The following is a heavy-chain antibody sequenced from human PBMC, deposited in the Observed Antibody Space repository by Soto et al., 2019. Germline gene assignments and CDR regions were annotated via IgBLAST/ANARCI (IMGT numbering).Heavy chain of an antibody. J-gene: IGHJ6*04. CDR3: ARDYDILTGLDV. Sequence: GASVKVSCKASGYTFTGYYMHWVRQAPGQGLEWMGWINPNSGGTNYAQKFQGRVTITRDTSASTAYMELSSLRSEDTAVYYCARDYDILTGLDVWGKGTTVTVSS. CDR1: GYTFTGYY. V-gene: IGHV1-2*02. CDR2: INPNSGGT. D-gene: IGHD3-9*01.